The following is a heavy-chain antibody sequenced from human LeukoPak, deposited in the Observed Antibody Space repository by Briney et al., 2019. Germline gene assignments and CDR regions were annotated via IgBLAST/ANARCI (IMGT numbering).Heavy chain of an antibody. CDR1: GGSISSSSYY. V-gene: IGHV4-39*02. Sequence: SETLSLTCTVSGGSISSSSYYWGRIRQPPGKGLEWIGSIYYSGSTYYNPSLKSRVTISVDTSKNQFSLKLSSVTAADTAVYYCAKDPTYYYDSSAAFDPWGQGTLVTVSS. CDR2: IYYSGST. CDR3: AKDPTYYYDSSAAFDP. J-gene: IGHJ5*02. D-gene: IGHD3-22*01.